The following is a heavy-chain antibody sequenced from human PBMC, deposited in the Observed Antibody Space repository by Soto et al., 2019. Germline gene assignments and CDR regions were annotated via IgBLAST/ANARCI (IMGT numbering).Heavy chain of an antibody. V-gene: IGHV3-30*18. J-gene: IGHJ6*02. CDR2: ISYDGSNK. D-gene: IGHD2-21*02. CDR1: GFPFSSYG. Sequence: PGGSLRLSCTASGFPFSSYGMHWVRQAPGKGLEWVAVISYDGSNKYYADSVKGRFTGSRDNSKNTVYLQMNSLRAEDTAVYYCAKVAQGDPLISDYGMDVWGQGTTVPVSS. CDR3: AKVAQGDPLISDYGMDV.